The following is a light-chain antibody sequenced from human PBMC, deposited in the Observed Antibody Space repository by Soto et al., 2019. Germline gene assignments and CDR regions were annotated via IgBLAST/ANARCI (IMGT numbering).Light chain of an antibody. V-gene: IGLV2-23*01. Sequence: QSVLTQPASVSGSPGQSITISCTGSSSDVGNYNLVSWYQQHPGKAPKLMIYEDTKWPSGVSNRFSGSKSGNTAYLTISGLQAEDEAYYYCWSYAVGRTYVFXTGTKVTVL. J-gene: IGLJ1*01. CDR3: WSYAVGRTYV. CDR2: EDT. CDR1: SSDVGNYNL.